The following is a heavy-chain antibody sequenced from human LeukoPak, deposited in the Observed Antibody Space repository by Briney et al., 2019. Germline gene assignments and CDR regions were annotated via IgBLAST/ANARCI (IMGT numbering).Heavy chain of an antibody. CDR2: IYYSGST. D-gene: IGHD3-22*01. CDR3: ARRYDTSGPFFDY. J-gene: IGHJ4*02. V-gene: IGHV4-59*01. CDR1: GGPITTYY. Sequence: NPSETLSLTCTVSGGPITTYYWSWIRQPPGKGLEWIGFIYYSGSTNYNPSLKSRVTISVDTSKNQFSLKLTSVTAADSAIYYCARRYDTSGPFFDYWGQGTLVTVSS.